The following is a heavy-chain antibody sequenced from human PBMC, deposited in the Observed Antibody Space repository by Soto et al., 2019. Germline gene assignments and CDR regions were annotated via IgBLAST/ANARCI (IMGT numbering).Heavy chain of an antibody. Sequence: EVPLVECGGGLVQPGGALRLSCAASGFTVSNNYMSWVRQAPGKGLEWVSVIYSGGNLYYADSVKGRFTISRDNSKNTLYLQMNSLRVEDTAVYYCARGGGGVPIDYWGQGTLVTVSS. J-gene: IGHJ4*02. D-gene: IGHD3-16*01. CDR3: ARGGGGVPIDY. CDR1: GFTVSNNY. V-gene: IGHV3-66*01. CDR2: IYSGGNL.